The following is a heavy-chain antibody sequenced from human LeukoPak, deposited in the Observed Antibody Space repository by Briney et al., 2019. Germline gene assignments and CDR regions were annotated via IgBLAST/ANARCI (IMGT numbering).Heavy chain of an antibody. Sequence: GSSVKVSCKASGGTFSSYAISWVRQAPGQGLEWMGGIIPIFGTANYAQKFQGRVTITADESTSTAYMELSSLRSEDTAVYYCALLGDSNGTYKEKGNWFDPWGQGTLVTVSS. V-gene: IGHV1-69*01. CDR2: IIPIFGTA. D-gene: IGHD3-22*01. CDR3: ALLGDSNGTYKEKGNWFDP. J-gene: IGHJ5*02. CDR1: GGTFSSYA.